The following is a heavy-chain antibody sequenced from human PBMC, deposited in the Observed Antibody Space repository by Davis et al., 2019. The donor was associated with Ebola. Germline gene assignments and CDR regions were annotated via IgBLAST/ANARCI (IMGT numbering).Heavy chain of an antibody. CDR2: IYYSGSP. CDR3: ATLYCSGGSCYSY. D-gene: IGHD2-15*01. V-gene: IGHV4-39*07. CDR1: GGSISSSSYY. J-gene: IGHJ4*02. Sequence: PGGSLRLSCTVSGGSISSSSYYWGWIRQPPGKGLEWIGSIYYSGSPYYNPSLKSRVTISVDTSKNQFSLRLSSVTAADTAVYYCATLYCSGGSCYSYWGQGTLVTVSS.